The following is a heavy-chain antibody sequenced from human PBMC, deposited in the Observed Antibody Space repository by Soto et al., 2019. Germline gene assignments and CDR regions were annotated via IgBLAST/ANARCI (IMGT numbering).Heavy chain of an antibody. CDR2: IIPIFGSA. J-gene: IGHJ5*02. CDR3: AKDGGKDGYFGNSFDP. D-gene: IGHD5-12*01. Sequence: QVQLVQSGAEVKKPGSSVKVSCKASGGTFSNYAITWVRQAPGQGLEWLGRIIPIFGSANYAQKFQGRVTITADESTTTAYMELSSLRSADTAVYYCAKDGGKDGYFGNSFDPWGQGTLVTVSS. CDR1: GGTFSNYA. V-gene: IGHV1-69*15.